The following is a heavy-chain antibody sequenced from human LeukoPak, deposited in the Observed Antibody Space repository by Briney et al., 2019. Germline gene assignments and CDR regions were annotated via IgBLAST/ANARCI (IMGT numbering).Heavy chain of an antibody. CDR3: ARSIVVVPAATNWFDP. CDR2: IIPIFGTA. J-gene: IGHJ5*02. V-gene: IGHV1-69*01. D-gene: IGHD2-2*01. CDR1: GGTFISYA. Sequence: SVKVSCKASGGTFISYAISWVRQAPGQGLEWMGGIIPIFGTANYAQKFQGRVTITADESTSTAYMELSSLRSEDTAVYYCARSIVVVPAATNWFDPWGQGTLVTVSS.